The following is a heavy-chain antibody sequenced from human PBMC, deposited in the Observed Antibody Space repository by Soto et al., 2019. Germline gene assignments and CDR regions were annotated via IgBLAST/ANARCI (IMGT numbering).Heavy chain of an antibody. CDR3: AREAYDFWSGYYTPSYYYYMDV. D-gene: IGHD3-3*01. V-gene: IGHV4-59*01. CDR1: GGSISSYY. J-gene: IGHJ6*03. Sequence: SETLCLTCTVSGGSISSYYWIWIRKPQGKGLEWIGYIYYSGSTNYNPSLKSRVTISVDTSKNQFSLKLSSVTAADTAVYYCAREAYDFWSGYYTPSYYYYMDVWGKGTTVTVSS. CDR2: IYYSGST.